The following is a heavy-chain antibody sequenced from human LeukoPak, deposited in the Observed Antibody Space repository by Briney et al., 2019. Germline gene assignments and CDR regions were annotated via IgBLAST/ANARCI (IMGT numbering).Heavy chain of an antibody. CDR3: ARETKGPYYDILTGYTEDDAFDI. CDR2: IYYSGST. V-gene: IGHV4-59*01. CDR1: GGSISSYY. Sequence: PSETLSLTCTVSGGSISSYYWSWIRQPPGKGLEWIGYIYYSGSTNYNPSLKSRVTISVDTSKNQFSLKLSSVTAADTAVYYCARETKGPYYDILTGYTEDDAFDIWGQGTMVTVSS. J-gene: IGHJ3*02. D-gene: IGHD3-9*01.